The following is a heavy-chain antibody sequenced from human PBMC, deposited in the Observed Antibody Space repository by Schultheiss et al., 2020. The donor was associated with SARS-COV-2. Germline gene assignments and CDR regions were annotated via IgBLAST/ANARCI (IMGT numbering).Heavy chain of an antibody. D-gene: IGHD3-3*01. CDR2: ISAYNGNT. J-gene: IGHJ6*03. V-gene: IGHV1-18*01. Sequence: ASVKVSCKASGYTFTSYGISWVRQAPGQGLEWMGWISAYNGNTNYAQKLQGRVTMTTDTSTSTAYMELRSLRSDDTAVYYCARESKYDFWSGYQYYYYYMDVWGKGTTVTVSS. CDR1: GYTFTSYG. CDR3: ARESKYDFWSGYQYYYYYMDV.